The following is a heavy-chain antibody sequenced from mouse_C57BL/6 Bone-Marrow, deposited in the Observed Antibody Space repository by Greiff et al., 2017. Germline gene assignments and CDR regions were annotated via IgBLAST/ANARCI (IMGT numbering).Heavy chain of an antibody. D-gene: IGHD1-1*01. CDR2: ISSGGSYT. CDR1: GFTFSSYG. J-gene: IGHJ2*01. Sequence: EVQLVESGGDFVKPGGSLKLSCAASGFTFSSYGMSWVRQTPDKRLEWVATISSGGSYTYCPDSVKGRFTISRDNAKNTLYLQMSSLKSEDTAMYYCARHRYYYGSSYDYWGQGTTLPVSS. V-gene: IGHV5-6*01. CDR3: ARHRYYYGSSYDY.